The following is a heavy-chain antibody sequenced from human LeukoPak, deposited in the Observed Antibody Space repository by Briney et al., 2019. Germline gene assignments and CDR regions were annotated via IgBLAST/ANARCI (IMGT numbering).Heavy chain of an antibody. CDR1: GYTFTGYY. D-gene: IGHD6-6*01. Sequence: ASVKVSCKASGYTFTGYYMHWVRQAPGQGLEWMGWINPSSGGTNYAQKFQGRVTITRDTSISTTYMELSSLRSEDTAVYYCARVRQAARFNWFDPWGQGTLVTVSS. V-gene: IGHV1-2*02. CDR2: INPSSGGT. J-gene: IGHJ5*02. CDR3: ARVRQAARFNWFDP.